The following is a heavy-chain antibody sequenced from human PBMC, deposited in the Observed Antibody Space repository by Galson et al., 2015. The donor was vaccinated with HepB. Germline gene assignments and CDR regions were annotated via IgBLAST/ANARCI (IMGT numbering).Heavy chain of an antibody. CDR2: ISSSGSTI. D-gene: IGHD3-3*01. J-gene: IGHJ4*02. CDR3: ARDNSPDFWCGYYYFDY. Sequence: SLRLSCAASGFTFSDYYMSWIRQAPGKGLGWVSYISSSGSTIYYADSVKGRFTISRDNAKNSLYLQMNSLRAEDTAVYYCARDNSPDFWCGYYYFDYWGQGTLVTVSS. V-gene: IGHV3-11*01. CDR1: GFTFSDYY.